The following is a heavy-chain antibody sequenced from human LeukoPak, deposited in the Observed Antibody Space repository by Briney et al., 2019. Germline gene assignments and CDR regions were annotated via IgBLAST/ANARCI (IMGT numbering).Heavy chain of an antibody. D-gene: IGHD6-13*01. CDR3: AREGYSSGWYKGDAFDI. Sequence: GESLRLSCAASGFTFSSYAMSWVRQAPGKGLERVSYISSSSSSIYYAGSVKGRFTISRDNAKNSLYLQMNSLRDEDTAVYYCAREGYSSGWYKGDAFDIWGQGTMVTVSS. V-gene: IGHV3-48*02. CDR2: ISSSSSSI. J-gene: IGHJ3*02. CDR1: GFTFSSYA.